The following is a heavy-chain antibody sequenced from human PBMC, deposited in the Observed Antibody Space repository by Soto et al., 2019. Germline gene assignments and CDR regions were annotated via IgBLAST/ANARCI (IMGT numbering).Heavy chain of an antibody. D-gene: IGHD6-13*01. CDR2: INPNSGGT. CDR3: ARGALYGSQRSDYYYYGMDV. J-gene: IGHJ6*02. V-gene: IGHV1-2*04. Sequence: ASVKVSCKASGYTFTGYYMHWVRQAPGQGLEWMGWINPNSGGTNYAQKFQGWVTMTRDTSISTAYMELSRLRSDDTAVYYCARGALYGSQRSDYYYYGMDVWGQGTTVTVSS. CDR1: GYTFTGYY.